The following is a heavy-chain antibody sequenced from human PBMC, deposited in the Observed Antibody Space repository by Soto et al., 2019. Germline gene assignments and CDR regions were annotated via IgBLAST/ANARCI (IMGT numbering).Heavy chain of an antibody. V-gene: IGHV4-61*03. J-gene: IGHJ4*02. CDR2: ISYSGST. CDR1: GGSVSSATYY. CDR3: ARGRTVTVHAPHDY. Sequence: QVQLQESGPGLVKPSGTLSLTCAVSGGSVSSATYYWYWIRQPPGKGLEWIGYISYSGSTHYNHSLKSRVTISMDPSKNHFSLMMSSVTAADTATYYCARGRTVTVHAPHDYWGQGTLVTVSS. D-gene: IGHD4-17*01.